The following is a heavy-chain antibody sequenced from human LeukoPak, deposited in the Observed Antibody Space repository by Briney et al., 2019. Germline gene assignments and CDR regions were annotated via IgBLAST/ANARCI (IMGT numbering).Heavy chain of an antibody. CDR1: GFSFSDYE. Sequence: PGGSLRLSCAASGFSFSDYEMAWVRQAPGKGLEWVSYISNSDNTIYYADSVKGRFTIARDNAKNFLYLQMNSLRAEDTALYYCARWVATRFGLWGQGTLVTVSS. CDR2: ISNSDNTI. D-gene: IGHD5-12*01. J-gene: IGHJ4*02. V-gene: IGHV3-48*03. CDR3: ARWVATRFGL.